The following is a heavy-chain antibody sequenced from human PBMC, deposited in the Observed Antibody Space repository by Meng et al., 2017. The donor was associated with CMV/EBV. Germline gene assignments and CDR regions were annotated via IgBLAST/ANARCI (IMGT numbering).Heavy chain of an antibody. Sequence: GESLKISCAASGFTSSRYWMTWVRKAPGKGLEWVVNINQDGTKIYYVDSVKGRFTVSRDNARNSVYLQLNGLTVEDTAVYYCARIGYTSSSLDYWGRGALVTVSS. J-gene: IGHJ4*02. CDR3: ARIGYTSSSLDY. CDR1: GFTSSRYW. CDR2: INQDGTKI. V-gene: IGHV3-7*01. D-gene: IGHD5-18*01.